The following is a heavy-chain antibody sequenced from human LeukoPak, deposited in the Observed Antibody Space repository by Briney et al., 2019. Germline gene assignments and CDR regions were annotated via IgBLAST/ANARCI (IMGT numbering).Heavy chain of an antibody. CDR3: ASIWFGDLWGYFDY. CDR2: IFYSGTT. V-gene: IGHV4-39*07. CDR1: GGSISSDSYY. D-gene: IGHD3-10*01. Sequence: ASETLSLTCTVSGGSISSDSYYWGWIRQPPGKGLEWIGSIFYSGTTYYNPSLKSRVTISVDTSKKQFSLKLNTVAAADTAVYYCASIWFGDLWGYFDYWGQGTLVTVSS. J-gene: IGHJ4*02.